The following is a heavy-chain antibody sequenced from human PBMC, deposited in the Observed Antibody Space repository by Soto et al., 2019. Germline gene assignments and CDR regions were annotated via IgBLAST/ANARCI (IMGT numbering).Heavy chain of an antibody. CDR2: IYYSGNT. J-gene: IGHJ5*02. CDR3: SREGGRYCPGGSCAVAS. D-gene: IGHD2-15*01. CDR1: GGSISSSSYY. V-gene: IGHV4-39*02. Sequence: QLQLQESGPGLVKPSETLSLTCTVSGGSISSSSYYWGWIRQPPGKGLEWIGSIYYSGNTYYTPXLNSRVTVSAEXPXTRXSLRLCAMTARYPAWYYWSREGGRYCPGGSCAVASCGQGVLVT.